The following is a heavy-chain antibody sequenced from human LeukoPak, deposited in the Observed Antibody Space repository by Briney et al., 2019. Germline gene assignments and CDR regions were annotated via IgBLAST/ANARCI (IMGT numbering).Heavy chain of an antibody. CDR3: AREGDIEGSSWNLGWFDP. CDR2: IYYSGST. J-gene: IGHJ5*02. Sequence: PSETLSLTCTVSGGSISSSSYYWGWIRQPPGKGLEWIGSIYYSGSTYYNPSLRRRLTISVDTSKNQFSLKLSSVTAADTAVYYCAREGDIEGSSWNLGWFDPWGQGTLVTVSS. D-gene: IGHD6-13*01. V-gene: IGHV4-39*07. CDR1: GGSISSSSYY.